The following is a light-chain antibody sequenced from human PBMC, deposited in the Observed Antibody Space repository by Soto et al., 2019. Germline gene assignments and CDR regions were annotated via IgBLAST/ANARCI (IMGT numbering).Light chain of an antibody. CDR3: SAFAANDNVL. V-gene: IGLV2-8*01. CDR1: SSDIGAYAF. J-gene: IGLJ2*01. Sequence: QSVLTQPPSASGSPGQSVTISCIGTSSDIGAYAFVSWYQQHPGKAPKLMISEVTKRPSGVPDRFSGSKSGNTASLTVSGLQTEEEADYYCSAFAANDNVLFGGGTKLTVL. CDR2: EVT.